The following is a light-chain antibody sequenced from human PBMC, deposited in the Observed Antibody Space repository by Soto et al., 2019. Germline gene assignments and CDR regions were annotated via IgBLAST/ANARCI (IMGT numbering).Light chain of an antibody. J-gene: IGKJ4*01. V-gene: IGKV3-11*01. CDR1: QSVSSY. CDR2: DAS. Sequence: EIVMTQSPATLSASPGERATLSSRASQSVSSYLLWYQQKPGQAPRLLIYDASNRATGIPARFSGSGSGTDFTLTISSLEPEDFAVYYCQQRSNWPLTFGGGTKVDI. CDR3: QQRSNWPLT.